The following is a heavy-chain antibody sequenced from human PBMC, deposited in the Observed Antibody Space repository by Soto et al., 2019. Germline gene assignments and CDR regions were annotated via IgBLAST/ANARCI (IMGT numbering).Heavy chain of an antibody. V-gene: IGHV3-74*01. CDR2: INSDGSST. CDR1: GFTFSSYW. D-gene: IGHD6-13*01. Sequence: LRLSCAASGFTFSSYWMHWVRQAPGKGLLWVSRINSDGSSTSYAYSVKGRFTISRDNAKNTLYLQMNSLRAEDTAVYYCARAQEYSSSWYYYYYYYGMDVWGQEPTIAV. J-gene: IGHJ6*02. CDR3: ARAQEYSSSWYYYYYYYGMDV.